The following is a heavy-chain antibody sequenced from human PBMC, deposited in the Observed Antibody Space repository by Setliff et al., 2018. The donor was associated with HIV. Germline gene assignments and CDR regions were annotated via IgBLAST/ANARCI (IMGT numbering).Heavy chain of an antibody. CDR2: THSNGNT. V-gene: IGHV4-4*07. Sequence: PSETLSLTCTVSGGSINYYYWNWIRQPAGKGLEWLGRTHSNGNTNFNPSLKSRINMSVDMSKNQVSMKLTSVTAADTALYYCARGRKAVGDWFDAWGQGIQVTVSS. CDR1: GGSINYYY. J-gene: IGHJ5*02. CDR3: ARGRKAVGDWFDA. D-gene: IGHD1-26*01.